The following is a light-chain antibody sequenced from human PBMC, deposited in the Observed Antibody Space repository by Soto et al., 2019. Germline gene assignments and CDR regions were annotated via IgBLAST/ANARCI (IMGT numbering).Light chain of an antibody. CDR2: DAS. J-gene: IGKJ4*01. CDR1: QSVTTF. V-gene: IGKV3-11*01. Sequence: EIGLTQSQVTLSLATRVRASLSCRASQSVTTFLAWSQQKPGQAPRLLIYDASNRATAIPARFSGSGSGTDFTLTISSLEPEEFAVYYCQQRTNWPHTFVGGTQGAVK. CDR3: QQRTNWPHT.